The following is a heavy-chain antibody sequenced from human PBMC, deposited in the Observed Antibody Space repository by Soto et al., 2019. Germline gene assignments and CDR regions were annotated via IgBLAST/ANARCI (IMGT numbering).Heavy chain of an antibody. CDR1: GGTFSSYA. CDR3: ARYLARLDLVRAVYSGSYKGGWFDP. V-gene: IGHV1-69*01. J-gene: IGHJ5*02. Sequence: QVQLVQSGAEVKKPGSSVKVSCKASGGTFSSYAISWVRQAPGQGLEWMGGIIPIFGTANYAQKFQGRVTITADESTSTAYMELSSLRSEDTAVYYCARYLARLDLVRAVYSGSYKGGWFDPWGQGTLVTVSS. CDR2: IIPIFGTA. D-gene: IGHD1-26*01.